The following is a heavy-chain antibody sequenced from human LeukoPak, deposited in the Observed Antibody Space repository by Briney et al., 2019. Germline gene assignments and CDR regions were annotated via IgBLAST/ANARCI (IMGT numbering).Heavy chain of an antibody. CDR2: IRYDGSNK. CDR3: ARRSIAVAGHFDY. CDR1: GFTFSSYG. Sequence: PGGSLRLSCAASGFTFSSYGMHWVRQAPGKGLEWVAFIRYDGSNKYYADSVKGRFTISRDNSKNTLYLQMNSLRAEDTAVYYCARRSIAVAGHFDYWGQGTLVTVSS. D-gene: IGHD6-19*01. J-gene: IGHJ4*02. V-gene: IGHV3-30*02.